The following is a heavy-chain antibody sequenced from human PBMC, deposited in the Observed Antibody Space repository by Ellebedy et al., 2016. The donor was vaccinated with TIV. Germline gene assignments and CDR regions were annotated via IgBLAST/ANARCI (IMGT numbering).Heavy chain of an antibody. CDR2: IYYSGST. D-gene: IGHD6-13*01. CDR1: GGSISSSSYY. CDR3: ARWDSSSWYADAFDI. J-gene: IGHJ3*02. Sequence: GSLRLSXTVSGGSISSSSYYWGWIRQPPGKGLEWIGSIYYSGSTYYNPSLKSRVTISVDTSKNQFSLKLSSVTAADTAVYYCARWDSSSWYADAFDIWGQGTMVTVSP. V-gene: IGHV4-39*01.